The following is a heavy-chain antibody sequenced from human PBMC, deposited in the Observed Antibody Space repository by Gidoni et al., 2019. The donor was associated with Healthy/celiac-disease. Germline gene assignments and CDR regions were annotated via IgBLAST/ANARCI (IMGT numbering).Heavy chain of an antibody. J-gene: IGHJ4*02. Sequence: EVQLVESGGGLVQPGGSLRLSCSASGFTFSSYAMHWVRQAPGKGLEYVSAISSNGGSTYYADSVKGRFTISRDNSKNTLYLQMSRLRAEDTAVYYCVKGAVFGVVILYYFDYWGQGTLVTVSS. CDR3: VKGAVFGVVILYYFDY. CDR2: ISSNGGST. D-gene: IGHD3-3*01. V-gene: IGHV3-64D*06. CDR1: GFTFSSYA.